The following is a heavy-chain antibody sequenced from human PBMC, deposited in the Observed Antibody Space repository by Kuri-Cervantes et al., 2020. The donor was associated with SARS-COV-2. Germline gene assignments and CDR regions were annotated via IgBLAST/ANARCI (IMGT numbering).Heavy chain of an antibody. CDR2: ISSSSSYI. CDR1: GFTFSSYS. Sequence: GGSLRLSCAASGFTFSSYSMNWVRQAPGKGLEWVSSISSSSSYIYYADSVKGRFTISRDNAKNSLYLQMNSLRAEDTAVYYCTTGWSSSWKIDYWGQGTLVTVSS. J-gene: IGHJ4*02. V-gene: IGHV3-21*01. D-gene: IGHD6-13*01. CDR3: TTGWSSSWKIDY.